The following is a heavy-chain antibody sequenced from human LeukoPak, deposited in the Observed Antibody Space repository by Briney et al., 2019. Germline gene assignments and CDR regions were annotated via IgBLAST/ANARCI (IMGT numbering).Heavy chain of an antibody. V-gene: IGHV3-48*01. CDR2: ISSSSSTI. Sequence: PGGSLRLSCAASGFTFSKYAMHWVRQAPGKGLEWVSYISSSSSTIYYADSVKGRFTISRDNAKNSLYLQMNSLRAEDTAVYYCARVPGSSWSRDYYMDVWGKGTTVTISS. J-gene: IGHJ6*03. CDR1: GFTFSKYA. CDR3: ARVPGSSWSRDYYMDV. D-gene: IGHD6-13*01.